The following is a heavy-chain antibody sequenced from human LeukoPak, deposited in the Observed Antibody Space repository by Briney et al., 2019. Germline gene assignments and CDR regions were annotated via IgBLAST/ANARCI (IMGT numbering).Heavy chain of an antibody. CDR1: GGTFSSYA. Sequence: ASVKVSCKASGGTFSSYAISWVRQAPGQGLEWMGRIIPILGIANYAQKFQGRVTITADKSTSTAYMELSSLRSEDTAVYYCARDSGGHSSGWYLAYWGQGTLVTVSS. D-gene: IGHD6-19*01. CDR3: ARDSGGHSSGWYLAY. CDR2: IIPILGIA. V-gene: IGHV1-69*04. J-gene: IGHJ4*02.